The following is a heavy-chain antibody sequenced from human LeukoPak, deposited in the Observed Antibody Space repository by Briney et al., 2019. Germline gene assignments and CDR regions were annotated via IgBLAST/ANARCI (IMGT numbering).Heavy chain of an antibody. D-gene: IGHD1-26*01. CDR1: GFTFSNHG. CDR3: AKDYRVGASQQDY. Sequence: GGSLRLSCAASGFTFSNHGMHWVRQAPGKGREWVAIIWSDGSNKYYADSVKGRFTISRDNSRNTLYLQMNSLRAEDTALYYCAKDYRVGASQQDYWGQGTLVTVSS. J-gene: IGHJ4*02. V-gene: IGHV3-33*06. CDR2: IWSDGSNK.